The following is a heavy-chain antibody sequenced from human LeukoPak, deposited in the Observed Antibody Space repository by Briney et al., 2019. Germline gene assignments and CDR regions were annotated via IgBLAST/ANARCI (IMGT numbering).Heavy chain of an antibody. CDR1: GGSISSGSYY. Sequence: PSETLSLTCTVSGGSISSGSYYWSWIRQPAGKGLEWIGRIYTSGSTNYNPSLKSRVTISVDTSKNQFSLKVSPVTAADTAVYYCARGRSVETTPFDYWGQGTLVTVSS. J-gene: IGHJ4*02. V-gene: IGHV4-61*02. CDR3: ARGRSVETTPFDY. CDR2: IYTSGST. D-gene: IGHD1-26*01.